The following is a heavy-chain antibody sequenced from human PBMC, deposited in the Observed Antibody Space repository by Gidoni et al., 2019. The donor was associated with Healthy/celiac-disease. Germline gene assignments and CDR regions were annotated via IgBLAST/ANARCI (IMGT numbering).Heavy chain of an antibody. D-gene: IGHD3-22*01. CDR2: IYSGGNT. CDR1: GFTVSSNY. V-gene: IGHV3-66*01. Sequence: EVQLVESGGGLVQPGGSLRLSCAASGFTVSSNYMGWVRQAPGKGLEWVSVIYSGGNTYYADSVKGRFTISRDNSKNTLYLQMNSLRAEDTAVYYCARYRYYDSTDRGDAFDIWGQGTMVTVSS. J-gene: IGHJ3*02. CDR3: ARYRYYDSTDRGDAFDI.